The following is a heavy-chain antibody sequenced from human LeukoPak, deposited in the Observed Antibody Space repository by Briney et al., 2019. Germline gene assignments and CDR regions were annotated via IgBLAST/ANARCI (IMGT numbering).Heavy chain of an antibody. CDR3: ATRNMTTVSP. CDR2: ISSSGSTI. Sequence: GGSLRLSCAASGFTFSDYYMSWIRQAPGKGLEWVSYISSSGSTIYYAGSVKGRFTISRDNAKNSLYLQMNSLRAVDTAVYYCATRNMTTVSPWGQGTLVTVSS. D-gene: IGHD4-17*01. J-gene: IGHJ5*02. CDR1: GFTFSDYY. V-gene: IGHV3-11*01.